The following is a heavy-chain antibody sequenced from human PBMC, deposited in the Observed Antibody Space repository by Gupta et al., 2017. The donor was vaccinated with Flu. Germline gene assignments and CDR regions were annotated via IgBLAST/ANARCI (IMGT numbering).Heavy chain of an antibody. Sequence: QVHLQETDPGLVKPSQTLSLTCNVSGGSIRSGTFYWTWIRQPAGKGLEWIGRSFSSGSTNYNPSLMGRATISLDTSKNQFFLSLTSVTAADTAVYYCARDRAGYYYGMDVWGQGTTVSVSS. CDR3: ARDRAGYYYGMDV. V-gene: IGHV4-61*02. J-gene: IGHJ6*02. CDR1: GGSIRSGTFY. CDR2: SFSSGST. D-gene: IGHD6-13*01.